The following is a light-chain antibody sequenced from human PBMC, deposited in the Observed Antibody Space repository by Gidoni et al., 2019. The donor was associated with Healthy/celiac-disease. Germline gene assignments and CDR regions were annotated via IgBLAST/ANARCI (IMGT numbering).Light chain of an antibody. CDR2: LGS. J-gene: IGKJ2*01. CDR3: MQALQTLGT. V-gene: IGKV2-28*01. CDR1: QSLLYSNGYNY. Sequence: DIVMTQSPLSLPVTPGEPASISCRSRQSLLYSNGYNYLDWYLQKPGQSPQLLIYLGSNRASGVPARFSGSGSGTDFTLNISRVEAEDVGVYYCMQALQTLGTFGQGTQLEIK.